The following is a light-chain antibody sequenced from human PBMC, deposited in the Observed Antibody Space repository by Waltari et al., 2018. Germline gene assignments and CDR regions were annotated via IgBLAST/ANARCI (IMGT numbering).Light chain of an antibody. J-gene: IGLJ1*01. CDR2: QDV. Sequence: ELTQQPSLSVSPGQTATITCSGDKFGDKYAYWYQQKPGRSPVLVIYQDVKRPSGIPERFSGSNSGDTATLTITETQSLDEADYYCQAWDSGTYYVFGSGTKVTVL. CDR3: QAWDSGTYYV. V-gene: IGLV3-1*01. CDR1: KFGDKY.